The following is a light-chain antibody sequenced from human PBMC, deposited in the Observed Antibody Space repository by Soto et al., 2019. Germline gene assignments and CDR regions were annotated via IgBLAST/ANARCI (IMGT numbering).Light chain of an antibody. J-gene: IGLJ2*01. V-gene: IGLV2-14*03. Sequence: QSALTQPASVSGSPGQSITISCTGTSSDVGGYNYVSWYQHHPGKAPKLMIYDVSNRPSGVSSRFSGSKSGNTASLTISGLQAEDDADYYCSSYASSSTVVFGGGTKLTVL. CDR3: SSYASSSTVV. CDR2: DVS. CDR1: SSDVGGYNY.